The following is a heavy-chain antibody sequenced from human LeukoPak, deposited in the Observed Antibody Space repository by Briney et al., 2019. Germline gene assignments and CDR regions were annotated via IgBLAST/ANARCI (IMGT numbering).Heavy chain of an antibody. V-gene: IGHV1-69*01. D-gene: IGHD2-8*01. J-gene: IGHJ5*02. Sequence: SVKVSCKASGGTLSSYVISWVRQAPGQGLEWMGGIIPISGIARYSQKFQGRVTMTADEPTSTAYMELSGLSFEDAAVYFCVRECTDGVCYTFSRGWFDPWGQGTLVTVSS. CDR2: IIPISGIA. CDR3: VRECTDGVCYTFSRGWFDP. CDR1: GGTLSSYV.